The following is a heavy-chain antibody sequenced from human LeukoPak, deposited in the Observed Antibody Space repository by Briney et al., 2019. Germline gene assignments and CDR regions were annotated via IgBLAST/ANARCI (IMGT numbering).Heavy chain of an antibody. J-gene: IGHJ4*02. CDR1: GGSISSYY. V-gene: IGHV4-59*01. CDR2: IYYSGST. CDR3: ARDMGLQFSEVPAPAY. Sequence: PSETLSLTCTVSGGSISSYYWSWIRQPPGKGLEWIGYIYYSGSTNYNPSLKSRVTISVDTSKNQFSLKLSSVTAADTAVYYCARDMGLQFSEVPAPAYWGQGTLVTVSS. D-gene: IGHD5-24*01.